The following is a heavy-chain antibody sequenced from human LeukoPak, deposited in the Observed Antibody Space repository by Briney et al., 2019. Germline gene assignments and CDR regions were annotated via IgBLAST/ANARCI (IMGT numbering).Heavy chain of an antibody. CDR1: GFTFSSYW. V-gene: IGHV3-7*01. CDR2: IKQDGSEK. Sequence: GGSLRLSCAASGFTFSSYWMSWVRQAPGKGLEWVANIKQDGSEKYYVDSVKGRFTISRDNAKNSLYLQMNSLRAEDTAVYYCARTPTYYDFWGGYYTLSYFDYWGQGTLVTVSS. CDR3: ARTPTYYDFWGGYYTLSYFDY. J-gene: IGHJ4*02. D-gene: IGHD3-3*01.